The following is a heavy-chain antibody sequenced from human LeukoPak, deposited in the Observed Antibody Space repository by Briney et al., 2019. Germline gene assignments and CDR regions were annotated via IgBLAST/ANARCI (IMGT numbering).Heavy chain of an antibody. CDR1: GGPFSSYY. J-gene: IGHJ6*02. D-gene: IGHD6-19*01. CDR3: ARGHGSSSGWPGSHGMDV. Sequence: SETLSLTCAVYGGPFSSYYWSWIRQPPGKGLEWIGEINHSGSTNYNPSLKSRVTISVDTSKNQFSLKLSSVTAADTAVYYCARGHGSSSGWPGSHGMDVWGQGTTVTVSS. CDR2: INHSGST. V-gene: IGHV4-34*01.